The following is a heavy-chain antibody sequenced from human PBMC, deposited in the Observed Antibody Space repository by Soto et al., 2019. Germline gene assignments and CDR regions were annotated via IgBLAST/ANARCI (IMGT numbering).Heavy chain of an antibody. Sequence: EVQLVESGGGLAQPGGSLRLSWAASGLTFSSYWMTWVRQAPGKGLEWVANIKQDGSEKYYVDSVKGRFTISRDNAKNSLYLQMNNLRVEDTAVYYCARGEAIGDDPWGHGTLVTVSS. V-gene: IGHV3-7*01. CDR1: GLTFSSYW. CDR3: ARGEAIGDDP. CDR2: IKQDGSEK. J-gene: IGHJ5*02. D-gene: IGHD3-10*01.